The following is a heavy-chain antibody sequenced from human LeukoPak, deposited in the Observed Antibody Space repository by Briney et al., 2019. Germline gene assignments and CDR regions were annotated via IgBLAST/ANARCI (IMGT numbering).Heavy chain of an antibody. Sequence: SETLSLTCAVYGGPLSGYYWSWIRQPPGKGLEWIGEIDHSGSTNYNPSLKSRVTISVDTSKNQFSLKLSSVTAADTAVYYCARDYLRRYCSGGSCPAAAYFQHWGQGTLVTVSS. CDR2: IDHSGST. J-gene: IGHJ1*01. CDR3: ARDYLRRYCSGGSCPAAAYFQH. V-gene: IGHV4-34*01. CDR1: GGPLSGYY. D-gene: IGHD2-15*01.